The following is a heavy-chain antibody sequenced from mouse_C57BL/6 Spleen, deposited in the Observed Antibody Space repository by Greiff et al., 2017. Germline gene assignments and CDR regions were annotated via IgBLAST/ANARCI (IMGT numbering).Heavy chain of an antibody. V-gene: IGHV1-52*01. Sequence: QVQLKQPGAELVRPGSSVKLSCKASGYTFTSYWMHWVKQRPIQGLEWIGNIDPSDSETHYNQKFKDKATLTVDKSSSTAYMQLSSLTSEDSAVYYCARSDYSNLRHYFDYWGQGTTLTVSS. CDR1: GYTFTSYW. CDR3: ARSDYSNLRHYFDY. J-gene: IGHJ2*01. D-gene: IGHD2-5*01. CDR2: IDPSDSET.